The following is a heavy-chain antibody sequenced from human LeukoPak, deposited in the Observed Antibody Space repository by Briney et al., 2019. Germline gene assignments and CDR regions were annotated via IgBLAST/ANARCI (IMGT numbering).Heavy chain of an antibody. CDR1: GFAFSRYS. CDR2: ISYSGPHM. J-gene: IGHJ2*01. CDR3: AKDRTVGASYWYFDL. V-gene: IGHV3-21*04. D-gene: IGHD1-26*01. Sequence: GGSLRLSCAASGFAFSRYSMNWVRQAPGKGLEWVSSISYSGPHMFYADSVRGRFTISRDSSKNTLFLHMNTLRAEDTAIYYCAKDRTVGASYWYFDLWGRGTLVTVSS.